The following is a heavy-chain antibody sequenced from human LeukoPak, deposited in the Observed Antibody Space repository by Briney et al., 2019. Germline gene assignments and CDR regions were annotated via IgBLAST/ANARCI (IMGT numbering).Heavy chain of an antibody. J-gene: IGHJ2*01. CDR3: AKVIAGYWYFDL. CDR2: ISSSSSYI. Sequence: GGSLRLSCAASGFTFSSYSMNWVRQAPGKGLEWVSSISSSSSYIYYADSVKGRFTISRDNAKNSLYLQMNSLRAEDTAVYYCAKVIAGYWYFDLGGRGTLVTVSS. V-gene: IGHV3-21*01. CDR1: GFTFSSYS. D-gene: IGHD6-13*01.